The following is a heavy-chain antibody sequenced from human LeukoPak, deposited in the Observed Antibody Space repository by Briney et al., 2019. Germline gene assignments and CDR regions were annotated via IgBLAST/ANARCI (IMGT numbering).Heavy chain of an antibody. CDR1: GGTFSSYA. CDR2: IIPIFGTA. J-gene: IGHJ6*03. V-gene: IGHV1-69*13. D-gene: IGHD3-22*01. Sequence: SVKVSCKASGGTFSSYAISWVRQAPGQGLGWMGGIIPIFGTANYAQKFQGRVTITADESTSTAYMELSSLRSEDTAVYYCASGSSGYGYYYYMDVWGKGTTVTVSS. CDR3: ASGSSGYGYYYYMDV.